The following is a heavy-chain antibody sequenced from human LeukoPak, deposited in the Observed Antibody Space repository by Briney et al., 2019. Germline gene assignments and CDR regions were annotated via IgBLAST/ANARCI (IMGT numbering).Heavy chain of an antibody. D-gene: IGHD5-12*01. V-gene: IGHV1-18*01. CDR2: ISAYNGNT. CDR1: GYTFTSYG. J-gene: IGHJ4*02. CDR3: ARVPPSYSGYDFYFDY. Sequence: ASVKVSCKASGYTFTSYGIIWVRQAPGQGLEWMGWISAYNGNTNYAQKLQGRVTMTTDTSTSTAYMELRSLRSDDTAVYYCARVPPSYSGYDFYFDYWGQGTLVTVSS.